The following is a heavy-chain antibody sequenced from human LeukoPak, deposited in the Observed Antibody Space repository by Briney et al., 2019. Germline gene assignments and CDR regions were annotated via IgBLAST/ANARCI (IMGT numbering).Heavy chain of an antibody. J-gene: IGHJ4*02. D-gene: IGHD2-15*01. V-gene: IGHV3-30*02. CDR3: ARLYCSGGSCYKGAGDY. Sequence: GGSLRLSCAASGFTFSTYGMHWVRQAPGKGLEWVAFIRYDGSDKYYADSVKGRFTISRDNAKNSLYLQMNSLRAEDTAVYYCARLYCSGGSCYKGAGDYWGQGTLVTVSS. CDR2: IRYDGSDK. CDR1: GFTFSTYG.